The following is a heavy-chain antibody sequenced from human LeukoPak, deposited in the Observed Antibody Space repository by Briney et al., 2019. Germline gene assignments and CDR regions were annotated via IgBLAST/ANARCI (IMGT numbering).Heavy chain of an antibody. V-gene: IGHV1-46*01. J-gene: IGHJ4*02. CDR1: GYTFTSYY. CDR3: ARDGPNCSGGSCLMY. Sequence: GASVKVSCKASGYTFTSYYMHWVRQAPGQGLEWMGIINPSGGSTSYAQKFQGRVTMTRDTSTSTVYMELSSLRSEDTAVYYCARDGPNCSGGSCLMYWGQGTLVTVCS. CDR2: INPSGGST. D-gene: IGHD2-15*01.